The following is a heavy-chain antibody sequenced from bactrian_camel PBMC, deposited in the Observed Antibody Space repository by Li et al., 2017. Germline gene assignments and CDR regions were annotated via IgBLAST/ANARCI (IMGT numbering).Heavy chain of an antibody. CDR3: ATDFVRYSDYSGAFFY. J-gene: IGHJ4*01. D-gene: IGHD4*01. CDR2: MLGHVSVY. V-gene: IGHV3-2*01. Sequence: HVQLVESGGGLVQPGGSLRLSCVGSGFTFSNYYMIWVRQAPGKGLEYVASMLGHVSVYRYADSVKGRFTISRDNAKNTVYLQMNSLKSEDTALYYCATDFVRYSDYSGAFFYWGQGTQVTV. CDR1: GFTFSNYY.